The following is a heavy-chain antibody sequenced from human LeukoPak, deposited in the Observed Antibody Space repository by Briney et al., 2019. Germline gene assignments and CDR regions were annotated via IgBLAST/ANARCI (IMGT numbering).Heavy chain of an antibody. V-gene: IGHV1-8*03. CDR1: GYTFTSYD. D-gene: IGHD3-16*01. CDR3: ATDIGWGSYMYY. CDR2: MNPNSGNT. J-gene: IGHJ4*02. Sequence: GASVKVSCKASGYTFTSYDINWVRQATGQGLEWMGWMNPNSGNTGYAQKFQGRVTITRNTSISTAYMELSSLRSEDTAVYYCATDIGWGSYMYYWGQGTLVTVSS.